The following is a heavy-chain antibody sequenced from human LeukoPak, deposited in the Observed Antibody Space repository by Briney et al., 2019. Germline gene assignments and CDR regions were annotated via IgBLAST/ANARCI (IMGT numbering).Heavy chain of an antibody. D-gene: IGHD3-22*01. CDR1: GGSISSSSYY. CDR3: AREPDYYGTSDYRDAFDI. Sequence: SETLSLTCTVSGGSISSSSYYWGWIRQPPGEGLEWIGSVYYSGNTYYNPSLKSRVTISVATSKNQFSLKLSSVTAADTAVYYCAREPDYYGTSDYRDAFDIWGQGTLVTVSS. CDR2: VYYSGNT. J-gene: IGHJ3*02. V-gene: IGHV4-39*07.